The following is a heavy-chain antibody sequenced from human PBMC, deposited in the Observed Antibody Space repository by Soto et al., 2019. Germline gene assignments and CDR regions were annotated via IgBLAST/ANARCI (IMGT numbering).Heavy chain of an antibody. CDR2: ISGSGANT. J-gene: IGHJ4*02. V-gene: IGHV3-23*01. D-gene: IGHD3-10*01. CDR3: SSDRANLDS. Sequence: EVQLLESGGGLVQPGGSLGLSCVASGFTFSSYAMRWVRQVPGKGLEWISSISGSGANTWYAGSVQDSFTISRDNTKSTVSLHMYSLRAEDTAIYYCSSDRANLDSCGQGTVVTASS. CDR1: GFTFSSYA.